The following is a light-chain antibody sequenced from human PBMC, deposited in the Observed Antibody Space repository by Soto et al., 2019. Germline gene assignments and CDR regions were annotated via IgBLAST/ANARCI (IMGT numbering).Light chain of an antibody. Sequence: ELTQPPSVSVAPGKTARITCGGNNIGSKNVHWYQQKPGQAPVLVIYYNSDRPSGIPERFSGSNSGNTASLTINRVEAGDEADYFCQVWDSNSDHVVFGGGTKLTVL. V-gene: IGLV3-21*04. CDR3: QVWDSNSDHVV. J-gene: IGLJ3*02. CDR1: NIGSKN. CDR2: YNS.